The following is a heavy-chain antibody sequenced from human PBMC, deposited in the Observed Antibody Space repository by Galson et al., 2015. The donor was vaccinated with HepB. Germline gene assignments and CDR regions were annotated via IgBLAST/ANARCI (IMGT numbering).Heavy chain of an antibody. CDR2: ISGSGGST. Sequence: SLRLSCAASGFTFSSYSMSWVRQAPGKGLEWVSAISGSGGSTYYADSVKGRFTISRDNSKNTLFLQMNSLRAEDTAVYYCARDQRSLNTNWGQGTLVTVSS. D-gene: IGHD1/OR15-1a*01. CDR3: ARDQRSLNTN. CDR1: GFTFSSYS. J-gene: IGHJ4*02. V-gene: IGHV3-23*01.